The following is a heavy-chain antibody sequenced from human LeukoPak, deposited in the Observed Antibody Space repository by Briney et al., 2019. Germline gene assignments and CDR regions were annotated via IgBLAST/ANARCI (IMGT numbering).Heavy chain of an antibody. V-gene: IGHV1-46*01. J-gene: IGHJ4*02. CDR1: GYTFTSYY. CDR3: ANGSDVLRYFGWLYYFDY. Sequence: GASVKVSCKASGYTFTSYYMHWVRQAPGQGLEWMGIINPSGGSTSYAQKFQGRVTMTRDTSTSTVYMELSSLRSEDTAVYYCANGSDVLRYFGWLYYFDYWGQGTLVTVSS. CDR2: INPSGGST. D-gene: IGHD3-9*01.